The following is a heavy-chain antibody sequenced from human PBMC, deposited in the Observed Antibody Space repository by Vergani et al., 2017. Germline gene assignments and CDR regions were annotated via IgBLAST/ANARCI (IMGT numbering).Heavy chain of an antibody. CDR3: AKANPRNSGYDYLYCYHAIDD. V-gene: IGHV3-23*01. CDR2: ISGSGGST. Sequence: EVQLLESGGDLVQPGGSLRLSCAASGFTFNNYAMNWVRQAPGKGLEWVSGISGSGGSTYYAGSVKGRFTISRDSSKNTLYLQMNSLSAGDTAVYYCAKANPRNSGYDYLYCYHAIDDWWQGTTVIVSS. D-gene: IGHD5-12*01. J-gene: IGHJ6*01. CDR1: GFTFNNYA.